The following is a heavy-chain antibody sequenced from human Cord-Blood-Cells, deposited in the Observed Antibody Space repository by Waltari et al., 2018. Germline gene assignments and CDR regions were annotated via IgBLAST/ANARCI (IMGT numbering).Heavy chain of an antibody. CDR3: ARYSSYDPFDY. CDR2: IKQDGSEK. J-gene: IGHJ4*02. D-gene: IGHD6-6*01. V-gene: IGHV3-7*01. Sequence: EVQLVESGGGLVQPGGSLRLSCAASGFTFRRSWMGWVRQAPGKGLEWVANIKQDGSEKYYVDSVKGRFTISRDNAKNSLYLQMNSLRAEDTAVYYCARYSSYDPFDYWGQGTLVTVSS. CDR1: GFTFRRSW.